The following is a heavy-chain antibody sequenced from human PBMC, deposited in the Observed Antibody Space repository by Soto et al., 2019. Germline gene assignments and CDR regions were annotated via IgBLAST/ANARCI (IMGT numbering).Heavy chain of an antibody. D-gene: IGHD2-15*01. Sequence: EVQLLESGGGLVQPGGSLRLSCAASRFTFSNYAMNWVRQAPGKGLAWVSAISDSSGRTYYADSVKGRFTVSRGNSKNTLYLQMNSLRAEDTAVYYCAKAQYCSGGSCYGWGDAFDIWGQGTMVTVSS. V-gene: IGHV3-23*01. CDR3: AKAQYCSGGSCYGWGDAFDI. CDR2: ISDSSGRT. J-gene: IGHJ3*02. CDR1: RFTFSNYA.